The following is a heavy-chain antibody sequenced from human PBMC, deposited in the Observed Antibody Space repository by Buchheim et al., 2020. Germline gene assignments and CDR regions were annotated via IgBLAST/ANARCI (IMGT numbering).Heavy chain of an antibody. D-gene: IGHD6-19*01. CDR3: AKRPLYSSGVDY. CDR1: GFTFSSYG. CDR2: ISYDGSNK. V-gene: IGHV3-30*18. Sequence: QVQLVESGGGVVQPGRSLRLSCAASGFTFSSYGMHWVRQAPGKGLEWVAVISYDGSNKYYADSVKGRFTTSRDNSKNTLYLQMNSLRAEDTAVYYCAKRPLYSSGVDYWGQGTL. J-gene: IGHJ4*02.